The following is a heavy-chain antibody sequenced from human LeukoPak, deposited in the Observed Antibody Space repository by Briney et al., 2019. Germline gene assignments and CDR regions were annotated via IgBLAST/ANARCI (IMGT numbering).Heavy chain of an antibody. J-gene: IGHJ3*02. D-gene: IGHD4-17*01. V-gene: IGHV3-7*03. CDR2: IKTDGSEK. CDR3: AKDPNGDYIGAFDI. CDR1: GFTFSNYW. Sequence: GGSLRLSCEGSGFTFSNYWMSWVRQAPGKGLEWVANIKTDGSEKYYVGSVEGRFTISRDNSKNTLCLQMNSLRAEDTAVYYCAKDPNGDYIGAFDIWGQGTMVTVSS.